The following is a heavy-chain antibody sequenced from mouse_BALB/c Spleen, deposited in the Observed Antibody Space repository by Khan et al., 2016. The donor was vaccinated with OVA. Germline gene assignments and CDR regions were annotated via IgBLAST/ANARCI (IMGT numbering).Heavy chain of an antibody. J-gene: IGHJ3*01. D-gene: IGHD1-1*01. V-gene: IGHV1-9*01. CDR1: GYTFSSYW. CDR2: ILPGSNSS. CDR3: ARGNCYGSTSWFGY. Sequence: VELVESGAELMKPGASVKISCKATGYTFSSYWIEWVKQRPGHGLEWIGEILPGSNSSNYNERFKGKATITADTSSNTAYMQLSSLTSEDSAIYYCARGNCYGSTSWFGYWGQGTLVTVSA.